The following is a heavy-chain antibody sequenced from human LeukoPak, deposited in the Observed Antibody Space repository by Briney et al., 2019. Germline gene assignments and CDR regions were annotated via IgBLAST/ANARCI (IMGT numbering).Heavy chain of an antibody. Sequence: GGSLRLSCTASGFTFGDYAMSWVRRAPGKGLEWIGFIRSKAYGGTTEYAASVKGRFTISRDDSKSTAYLQMNSLKTEDTAVYYCTRGSVAGVPNYYYYYMDVWGKGTTVTVSS. J-gene: IGHJ6*03. CDR1: GFTFGDYA. V-gene: IGHV3-49*04. CDR3: TRGSVAGVPNYYYYYMDV. D-gene: IGHD6-19*01. CDR2: IRSKAYGGTT.